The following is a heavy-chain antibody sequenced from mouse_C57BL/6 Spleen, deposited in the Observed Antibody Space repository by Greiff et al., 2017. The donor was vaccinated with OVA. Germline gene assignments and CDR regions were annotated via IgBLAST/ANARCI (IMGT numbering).Heavy chain of an antibody. CDR3: ARRGDGYRGCAY. CDR2: IDPSDSYT. Sequence: QVQLQQPGAELVMPGASVKLSCKASGYNFTSYWMHWVKQRPGPGLEWIGEIDPSDSYTNYHQQFKGKSTLTVDKSSSTAYMQLSSLTSEDSAVYYCARRGDGYRGCAYWGQGTLVTVAA. D-gene: IGHD2-3*01. J-gene: IGHJ3*01. CDR1: GYNFTSYW. V-gene: IGHV1-69*01.